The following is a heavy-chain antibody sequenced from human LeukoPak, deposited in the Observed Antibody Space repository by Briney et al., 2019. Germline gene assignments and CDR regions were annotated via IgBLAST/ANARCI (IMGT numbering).Heavy chain of an antibody. CDR1: GFTFSSYG. CDR3: AKEGDSSSWWYNWFDP. V-gene: IGHV3-23*01. D-gene: IGHD6-13*01. J-gene: IGHJ5*02. CDR2: ISGSGGST. Sequence: PGGSLRLSCAASGFTFSSYGMSWVRQAPGKGLEWVSAISGSGGSTYYADSVKGRFTISRDNSKNTLYLQMNSLRAGDTAVYYCAKEGDSSSWWYNWFDPWGQGTLVTVSS.